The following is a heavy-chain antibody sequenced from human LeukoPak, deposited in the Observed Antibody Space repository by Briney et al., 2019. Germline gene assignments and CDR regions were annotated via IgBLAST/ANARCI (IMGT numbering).Heavy chain of an antibody. CDR1: GFTVSSNF. D-gene: IGHD2-15*01. CDR3: ASTTQEIFLDY. Sequence: GGSLRLSCAASGFTVSSNFMSWVRQAPGKGLEWVSVIYSGGNTYYANSVKGRFAISRDNSKNTLYLQMNSLRSEDTAVYYCASTTQEIFLDYWGQGTLVTVSS. CDR2: IYSGGNT. J-gene: IGHJ4*02. V-gene: IGHV3-66*01.